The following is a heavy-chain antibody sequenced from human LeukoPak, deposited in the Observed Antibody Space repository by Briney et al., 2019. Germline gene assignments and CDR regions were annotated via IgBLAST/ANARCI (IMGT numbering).Heavy chain of an antibody. CDR3: ARDGDFWSGWNMFDY. CDR1: GGSISSSSYY. Sequence: PSETLSLTCTVSGGSISSSSYYWGWIRQPPGKGLEWIGSIYYSGSTYYNPSLKSRVTISVDTSKNQFSLKLSSVTAADTAVYYCARDGDFWSGWNMFDYWGQGTLVTVSS. V-gene: IGHV4-39*07. CDR2: IYYSGST. D-gene: IGHD3-3*01. J-gene: IGHJ4*02.